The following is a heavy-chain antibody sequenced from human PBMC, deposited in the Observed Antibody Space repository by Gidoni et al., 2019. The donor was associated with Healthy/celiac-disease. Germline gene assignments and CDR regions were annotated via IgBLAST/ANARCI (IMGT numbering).Heavy chain of an antibody. Sequence: EVQLLESGGGLVQPGGSLRLSCAASGFTFSSYAMSWVRQAPGKGLEWVSAISGSGGSTYYADSVKGRFTISRDNSKNTLYLQMNSLRAEDTAVYYCAKDLKWIQLWLLPFDYWGQGTLVTVSS. CDR1: GFTFSSYA. D-gene: IGHD5-18*01. CDR2: ISGSGGST. J-gene: IGHJ4*02. V-gene: IGHV3-23*01. CDR3: AKDLKWIQLWLLPFDY.